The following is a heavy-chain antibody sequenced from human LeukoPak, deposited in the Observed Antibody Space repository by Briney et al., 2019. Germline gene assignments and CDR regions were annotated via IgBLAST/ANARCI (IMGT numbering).Heavy chain of an antibody. J-gene: IGHJ4*02. V-gene: IGHV4-59*01. CDR2: IYYSGST. CDR1: GGSISSYY. CDR3: ARDLGPRNPHYFDY. D-gene: IGHD1-14*01. Sequence: PSETLSLTCTVPGGSISSYYWSWIRQPPGKGLEWIGYIYYSGSTNYNPSLKSRVTISVDTSKNQFSLKLSSVTAADTAVYYCARDLGPRNPHYFDYWGQGTLVTVSS.